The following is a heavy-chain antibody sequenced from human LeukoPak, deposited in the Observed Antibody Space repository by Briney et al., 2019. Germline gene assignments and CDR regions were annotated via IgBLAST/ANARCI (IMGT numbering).Heavy chain of an antibody. CDR3: ARGTIAAPGYYYFDY. J-gene: IGHJ4*02. Sequence: PGGSLRLSCAASGFTFSSYWMSWVRQAPGKGLEWVANIKQDGSEKYYVDSVKGRFTISRDNAKNSLYLQMNSLRAEDTAVYYCARGTIAAPGYYYFDYWGQGTQVTVSS. D-gene: IGHD6-13*01. CDR2: IKQDGSEK. V-gene: IGHV3-7*04. CDR1: GFTFSSYW.